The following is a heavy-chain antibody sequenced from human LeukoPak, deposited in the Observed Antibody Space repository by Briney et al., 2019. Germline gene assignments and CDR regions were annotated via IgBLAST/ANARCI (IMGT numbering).Heavy chain of an antibody. V-gene: IGHV3-7*01. CDR3: ARDGNGKSLDFDY. D-gene: IGHD1-1*01. Sequence: PGGSLRLSCAASGFTHTTYWMTWVRQAPGKGLEWVANIKEDGSEKNYVDSVKGRFTISRDNAKNSLYLQMNSLRAEDTAVYYCARDGNGKSLDFDYWGQGTLVTVSS. J-gene: IGHJ4*02. CDR1: GFTHTTYW. CDR2: IKEDGSEK.